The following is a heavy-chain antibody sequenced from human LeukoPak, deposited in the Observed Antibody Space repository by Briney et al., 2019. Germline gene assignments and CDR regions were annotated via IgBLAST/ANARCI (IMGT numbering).Heavy chain of an antibody. Sequence: SETLSLTCTVSGGSISSYYWSWLRQPPGKGLEWIGYIYYSGSTNYNPSLKSRVTISVDTSKNQFSLKLSSVTAADTAVYYCARDHPNYVSYYYYGMDVWGQGTTVTVSS. V-gene: IGHV4-59*01. CDR2: IYYSGST. CDR3: ARDHPNYVSYYYYGMDV. J-gene: IGHJ6*02. D-gene: IGHD1-7*01. CDR1: GGSISSYY.